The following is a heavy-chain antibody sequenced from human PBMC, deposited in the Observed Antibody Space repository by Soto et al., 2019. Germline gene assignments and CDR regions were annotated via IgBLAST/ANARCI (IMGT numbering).Heavy chain of an antibody. CDR1: GFTFSTYA. D-gene: IGHD2-2*01. Sequence: GGSLRLSCAASGFTFSTYAMSWVRQSPGKGLEWVSAIPGSGVSTYYAGSVKGRFTISRDNSKNTLYLQMNSLRVEDTAVYYCAKIGSSSSVSLPLVLLDYWGQGALVTVSS. J-gene: IGHJ4*02. CDR2: IPGSGVST. CDR3: AKIGSSSSVSLPLVLLDY. V-gene: IGHV3-23*01.